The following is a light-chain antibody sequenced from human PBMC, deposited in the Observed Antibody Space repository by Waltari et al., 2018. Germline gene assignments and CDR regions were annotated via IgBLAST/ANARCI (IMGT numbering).Light chain of an antibody. CDR2: GAS. CDR3: HQYNHWPTFT. V-gene: IGKV3-15*01. Sequence: IVMTQSPVTLSVSPGEGPTPSCRASQSIRSSLAWYQQRPGQAPRLLIYGASTRATDISDRFSGSGSGTDFTLTISALQSEDLAVYYCHQYNHWPTFTFGQGTKLQIE. J-gene: IGKJ2*01. CDR1: QSIRSS.